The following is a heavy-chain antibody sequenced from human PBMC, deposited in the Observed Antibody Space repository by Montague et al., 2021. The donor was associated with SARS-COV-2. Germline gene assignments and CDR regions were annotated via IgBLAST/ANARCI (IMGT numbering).Heavy chain of an antibody. CDR1: GGSFSDYY. J-gene: IGHJ4*02. CDR3: ARGRQHFNMIVVVMTGGEYYFDY. V-gene: IGHV4-34*01. CDR2: INHRGTS. D-gene: IGHD3-22*01. Sequence: SETLSLTCAVYGGSFSDYYWSWIRQPPGKGLEWIGEINHRGTSKYNTSLKSRVSISLDTSKNRFSLYLGSVTAADTAVYYCARGRQHFNMIVVVMTGGEYYFDYWGQGTL.